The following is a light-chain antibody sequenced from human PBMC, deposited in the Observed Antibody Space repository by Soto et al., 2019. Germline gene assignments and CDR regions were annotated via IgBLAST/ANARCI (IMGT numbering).Light chain of an antibody. CDR2: AAS. CDR3: QQSSRTPWT. Sequence: DIQMTQSPASLSASVGDRVTITCRASQTISSYLNWYQKKPGKAPTLLIYAASTLQSGVPSRVSGSRSGTDFTLTISSLQPEDFASYYCQQSSRTPWTFGQGTKVEIK. CDR1: QTISSY. J-gene: IGKJ1*01. V-gene: IGKV1-39*01.